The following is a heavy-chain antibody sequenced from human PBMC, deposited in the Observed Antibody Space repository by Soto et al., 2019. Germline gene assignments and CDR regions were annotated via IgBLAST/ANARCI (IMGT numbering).Heavy chain of an antibody. CDR2: IYWDDDK. Sequence: QITLKESGPTLVKPTQTLTLTCTFSGISLSTRGVGVSWIRQAPGKALEWLALIYWDDDKRYRPSLKSRLTITRDTSKNQVVLTMTNMDPVDTATYYCAHQVGATRYYFYYGMDVWGQGTTVTVSS. CDR3: AHQVGATRYYFYYGMDV. V-gene: IGHV2-5*02. J-gene: IGHJ6*02. D-gene: IGHD1-26*01. CDR1: GISLSTRGVG.